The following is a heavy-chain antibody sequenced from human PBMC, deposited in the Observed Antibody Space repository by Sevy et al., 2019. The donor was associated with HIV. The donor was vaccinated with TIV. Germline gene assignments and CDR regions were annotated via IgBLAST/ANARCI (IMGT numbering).Heavy chain of an antibody. CDR2: ISYDGSNK. CDR3: AKDRDLYFDY. CDR1: GFTFSSYG. D-gene: IGHD3-10*01. V-gene: IGHV3-30*18. J-gene: IGHJ4*02. Sequence: GGSLRLSCAASGFTFSSYGMHWVRQAPGKGLEWVAVISYDGSNKNYADSLKGRFTISRDNSKNTLYLQMNSLRAEDTAVYYCAKDRDLYFDYWGQGTLVTVSS.